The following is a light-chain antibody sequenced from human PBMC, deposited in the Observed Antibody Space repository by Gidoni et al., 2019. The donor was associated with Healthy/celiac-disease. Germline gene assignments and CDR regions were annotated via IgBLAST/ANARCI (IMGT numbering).Light chain of an antibody. CDR2: GAS. J-gene: IGKJ5*01. CDR1: QSVSSK. Sequence: EIVMTQSPATLSVSPGERATLSCRASQSVSSKLAWYHQKPGQAPRLLIYGASTRATGIPARFSGIGSGTEFTLTISSLQSEDFAVYYFQQYNNWPPITFGQGTRLEIK. V-gene: IGKV3-15*01. CDR3: QQYNNWPPIT.